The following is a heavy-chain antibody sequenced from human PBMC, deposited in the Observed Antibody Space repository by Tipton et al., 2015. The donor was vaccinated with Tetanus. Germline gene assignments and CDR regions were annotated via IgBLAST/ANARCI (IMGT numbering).Heavy chain of an antibody. J-gene: IGHJ4*02. V-gene: IGHV1-69*06. CDR3: ARDPNYYDSSGYRHYFDY. CDR1: GGTFSSYA. Sequence: QVQLVQSGAEVKKPGSSVKVSCKASGGTFSSYAISWVRQAPGQGLEWMGGIIPIFGTANYAQKFQGRVTITADKSTGTAYMELSSLRAEDTAVYYCARDPNYYDSSGYRHYFDYWGQGTLVTVSS. D-gene: IGHD3-22*01. CDR2: IIPIFGTA.